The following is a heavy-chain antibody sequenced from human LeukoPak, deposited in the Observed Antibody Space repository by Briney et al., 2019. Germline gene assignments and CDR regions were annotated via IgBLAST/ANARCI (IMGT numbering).Heavy chain of an antibody. Sequence: SQTLSLICTISGDSVSSSSATWNWIRQSPSRGLEWLGRTYYKSKWYNEYAVSVKSRITINPDTSRNQFSLQLNSLTPEDTAVYQCAREGVTLVRGAVLDYYGMGVRGQGTTVTVSS. CDR3: AREGVTLVRGAVLDYYGMGV. J-gene: IGHJ6*02. CDR1: GDSVSSSSAT. CDR2: TYYKSKWYN. V-gene: IGHV6-1*01. D-gene: IGHD3-10*01.